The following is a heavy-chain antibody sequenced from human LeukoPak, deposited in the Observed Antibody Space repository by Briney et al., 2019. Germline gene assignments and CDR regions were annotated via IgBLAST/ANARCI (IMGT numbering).Heavy chain of an antibody. J-gene: IGHJ6*02. CDR2: INGDGSTT. V-gene: IGHV3-74*01. CDR3: AKTPQARSDYRVLAYGMDV. Sequence: GGSLRLSCAASGFTFSRYWMHWVRQAPGKGLVWVSRINGDGSTTSYADSVKGGFTISRDNAKNTLYLQMNSLRAEDTAVYYCAKTPQARSDYRVLAYGMDVWGQGTTVTVSS. D-gene: IGHD4-11*01. CDR1: GFTFSRYW.